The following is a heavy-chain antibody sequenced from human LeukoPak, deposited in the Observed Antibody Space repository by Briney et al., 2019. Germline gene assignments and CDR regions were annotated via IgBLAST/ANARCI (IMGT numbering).Heavy chain of an antibody. CDR3: AKDRDYYLVGFFDY. V-gene: IGHV3-23*01. D-gene: IGHD3-10*01. CDR2: ISGSGVTT. Sequence: GGSLRLSCAASGFTFSSYAMSWVRQAPGKGLEWVSAISGSGVTTYYADSVKGRFTISRDNSKNTLYLQMNSLRAEDTALYYCAKDRDYYLVGFFDYWGQGTMVTVSS. CDR1: GFTFSSYA. J-gene: IGHJ4*02.